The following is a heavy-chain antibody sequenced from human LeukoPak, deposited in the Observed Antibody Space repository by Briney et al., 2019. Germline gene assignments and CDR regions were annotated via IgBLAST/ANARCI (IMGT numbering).Heavy chain of an antibody. CDR2: IRYDGSNK. D-gene: IGHD3-22*01. CDR3: AKVGDSSGYYYPPEDY. Sequence: GGSLRLSCAASGLTFSSYGMHWVRQAPGKGLEWVAFIRYDGSNKYYADSVKGRFTISRDNSKNTLYLQMNSLRAEDTAVYYCAKVGDSSGYYYPPEDYWGQGTLVTVSS. CDR1: GLTFSSYG. J-gene: IGHJ4*02. V-gene: IGHV3-30*02.